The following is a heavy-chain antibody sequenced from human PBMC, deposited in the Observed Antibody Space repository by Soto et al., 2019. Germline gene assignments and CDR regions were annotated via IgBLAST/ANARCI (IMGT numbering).Heavy chain of an antibody. CDR2: ISAYNGNT. CDR3: AAGSGDYYGSGSYKFDY. J-gene: IGHJ4*02. V-gene: IGHV1-18*04. CDR1: GYTFTSYG. Sequence: ASVKVSCKASGYTFTSYGISWVRQAPGQGLEWMGWISAYNGNTNYAQKVKGRVTMTTDTSTSTAYMELRSLRSDDTAVYYCAAGSGDYYGSGSYKFDYWGQGTLVTVSS. D-gene: IGHD3-10*01.